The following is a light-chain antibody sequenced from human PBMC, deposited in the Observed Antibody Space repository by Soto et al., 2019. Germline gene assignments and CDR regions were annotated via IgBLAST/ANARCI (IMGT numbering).Light chain of an antibody. CDR3: SSYPSSSILAV. V-gene: IGLV2-14*01. CDR2: DVS. CDR1: SSDVGGYNY. J-gene: IGLJ1*01. Sequence: QSVLTQPASVSGSPGQSITISCTGTSSDVGGYNYVSWYQQHPGKAPKLMSYDVSNRPSGVSNRFSGSKSGNTASLTISGLQAEDEADYYCSSYPSSSILAVFVTGTKVTVL.